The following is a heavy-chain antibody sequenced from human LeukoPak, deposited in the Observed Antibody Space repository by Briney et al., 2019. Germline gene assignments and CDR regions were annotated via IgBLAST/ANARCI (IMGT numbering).Heavy chain of an antibody. CDR1: GFTFSSYE. V-gene: IGHV3-48*03. CDR2: ISSSGSTI. Sequence: PGGSLRLSCAPPGFTFSSYEMNWLRQAPGKGVEWVSYISSSGSTIYYADSVKGRFTISRDNAKNSLYLQMNSLRAEDTAVYYCARDRAYYDSSGYYGDYFDYWGQGTLVTVSS. J-gene: IGHJ4*02. D-gene: IGHD3-22*01. CDR3: ARDRAYYDSSGYYGDYFDY.